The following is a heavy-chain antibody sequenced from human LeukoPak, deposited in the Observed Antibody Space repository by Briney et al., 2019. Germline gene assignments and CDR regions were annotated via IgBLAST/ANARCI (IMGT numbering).Heavy chain of an antibody. CDR1: GFTFSSYA. Sequence: GGSLRLSCAASGFTFSSYAMSWVRQAPGKGLEWVSSISGSGGSTYYADSVKGRFTVSRDNAKNSLYLQMNSLRAEDTALYYCASITTGTTGGDYWGQGTLVTVSS. V-gene: IGHV3-23*01. J-gene: IGHJ4*02. CDR3: ASITTGTTGGDY. D-gene: IGHD1-1*01. CDR2: ISGSGGST.